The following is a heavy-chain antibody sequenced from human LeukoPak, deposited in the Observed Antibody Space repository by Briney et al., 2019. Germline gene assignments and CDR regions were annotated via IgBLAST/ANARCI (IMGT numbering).Heavy chain of an antibody. Sequence: GASVKVSCKASGGTFSSYAISWVRQAPGQGLEWMGWINAYNGNTNYAQKLQGRVTMTTDTSTSTAYMELRSLRSDDTAVYYCARGAGIAVASDYWGQGTLVTVSS. CDR3: ARGAGIAVASDY. CDR1: GGTFSSYA. J-gene: IGHJ4*02. CDR2: INAYNGNT. V-gene: IGHV1-18*01. D-gene: IGHD6-13*01.